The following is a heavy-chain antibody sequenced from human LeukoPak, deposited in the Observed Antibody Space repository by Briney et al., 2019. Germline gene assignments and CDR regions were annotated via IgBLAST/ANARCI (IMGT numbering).Heavy chain of an antibody. Sequence: QSGGSLRLSCAASGFTFSSYEMNWFRQAPGKGLEWVSYISGSGNTIYYGDSVKGRFTISRDNAKDSLYLQMNSVRVEDTAVYHCARESPGGYWGQETLVTVSS. V-gene: IGHV3-48*03. J-gene: IGHJ4*02. CDR2: ISGSGNTI. CDR3: ARESPGGY. CDR1: GFTFSSYE. D-gene: IGHD3-10*01.